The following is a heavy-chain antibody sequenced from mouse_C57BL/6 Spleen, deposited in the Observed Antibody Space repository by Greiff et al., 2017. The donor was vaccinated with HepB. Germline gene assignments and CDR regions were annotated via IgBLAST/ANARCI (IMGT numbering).Heavy chain of an antibody. D-gene: IGHD1-1*01. V-gene: IGHV5-9-1*02. Sequence: EVKLMESGEGLVKPGGSLKLSCAASGFTFSSYAMSWVRQTPEKRLEWVAYISSGGDYIYYADTVKGRFTISRDNARNTLYLQMSSLKSEDTAMYYCTRDSPPYYGSSYDYAMDYWGQGTSVTVSS. CDR3: TRDSPPYYGSSYDYAMDY. J-gene: IGHJ4*01. CDR1: GFTFSSYA. CDR2: ISSGGDYI.